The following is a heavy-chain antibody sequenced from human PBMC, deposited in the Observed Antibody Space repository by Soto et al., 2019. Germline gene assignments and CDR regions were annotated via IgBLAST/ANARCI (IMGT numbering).Heavy chain of an antibody. CDR3: ARASNKRGYSYGPDY. D-gene: IGHD5-18*01. Sequence: SETLSLTCTVSGGSISSSSYYWGWIRQTPGKGLEWIGSIYYSGSTYYNPSLKSRVTISVDTSKNQFSLKLSSVTAADTAVYYCARASNKRGYSYGPDYWGQGPLVTVSS. J-gene: IGHJ4*02. CDR2: IYYSGST. CDR1: GGSISSSSYY. V-gene: IGHV4-39*01.